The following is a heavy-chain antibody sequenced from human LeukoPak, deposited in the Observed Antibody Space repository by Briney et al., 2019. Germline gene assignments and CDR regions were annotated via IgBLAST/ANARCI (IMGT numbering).Heavy chain of an antibody. CDR1: GGSFSGYY. CDR3: ARATVAATLRSFDY. V-gene: IGHV4-34*01. CDR2: INHSGST. D-gene: IGHD2-15*01. J-gene: IGHJ4*02. Sequence: SETLSLTCAVYGGSFSGYYWSWIRQPPGKGLEWIGEINHSGSTNYNPSLKSRVTISVDTSKNQFSLKLSSVTAADTAVYCCARATVAATLRSFDYWGQGTLVTVSS.